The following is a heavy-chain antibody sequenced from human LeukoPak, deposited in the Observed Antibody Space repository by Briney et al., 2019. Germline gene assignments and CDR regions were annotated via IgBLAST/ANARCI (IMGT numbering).Heavy chain of an antibody. Sequence: GESLKISCKGSGYSFTSYWIGWVRQMPGKSLEWMGIIYPGDSDTRYSPSFQGQVTISADKSISTAYLQWSSLKASDTAMYYCARLTKYYYDSSGYYDAFDIWGQGTMVTVSS. CDR1: GYSFTSYW. V-gene: IGHV5-51*01. J-gene: IGHJ3*02. D-gene: IGHD3-22*01. CDR3: ARLTKYYYDSSGYYDAFDI. CDR2: IYPGDSDT.